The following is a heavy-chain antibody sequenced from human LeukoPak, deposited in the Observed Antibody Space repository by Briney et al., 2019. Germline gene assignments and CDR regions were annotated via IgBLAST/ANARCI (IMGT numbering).Heavy chain of an antibody. CDR2: IYYSGST. V-gene: IGHV4-59*12. D-gene: IGHD5-24*01. Sequence: SETLSLTCTVSGGSISSYYWSWVRQPPGKGLEWIGYIYYSGSTNYNPSLKSRVTISVDTSKNQFSLKLSSVTAADTAVYYCARDTIPTGSDAFDIWGQGTMVTVSS. CDR3: ARDTIPTGSDAFDI. J-gene: IGHJ3*02. CDR1: GGSISSYY.